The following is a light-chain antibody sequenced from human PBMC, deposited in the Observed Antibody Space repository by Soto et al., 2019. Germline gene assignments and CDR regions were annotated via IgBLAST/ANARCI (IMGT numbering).Light chain of an antibody. V-gene: IGKV3-15*01. Sequence: EIVMTQSPATLSVSPGERATLSCRASQSVSSNLAWYQQKPGQSPRLLIYGASTRATGIPARFSGSGSGTEFTLTISSLQSEDFAVYYCQQYNNWFPNYTFGQGTTLEIK. CDR1: QSVSSN. J-gene: IGKJ2*01. CDR3: QQYNNWFPNYT. CDR2: GAS.